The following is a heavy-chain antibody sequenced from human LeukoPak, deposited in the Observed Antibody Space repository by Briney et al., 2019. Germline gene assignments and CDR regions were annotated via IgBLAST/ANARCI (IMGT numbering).Heavy chain of an antibody. CDR3: AKVDYWSPEDYLDS. J-gene: IGHJ4*02. Sequence: GGSLRLSCAASGFPFGSYAMTWVRQAPGKGLESVSVITDGADTYYADSVKGRFTISRDNSQNTVHLQMDNLRADNTAVYYCAKVDYWSPEDYLDSWGQGTLVTVSS. D-gene: IGHD1-1*01. CDR1: GFPFGSYA. V-gene: IGHV3-23*01. CDR2: ITDGADT.